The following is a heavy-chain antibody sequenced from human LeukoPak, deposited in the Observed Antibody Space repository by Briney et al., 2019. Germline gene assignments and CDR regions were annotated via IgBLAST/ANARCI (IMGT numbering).Heavy chain of an antibody. J-gene: IGHJ4*02. Sequence: SVKVSCKASGGSFSSYAIRWVREAPGQGLEWMERIIPIFGTANYAQKFQGRVTITTDESTSTAYMELSSLSSEDTAVYYCARETSGSPLPEYWGQGTLVTVSS. CDR3: ARETSGSPLPEY. V-gene: IGHV1-69*05. CDR2: IIPIFGTA. D-gene: IGHD3-22*01. CDR1: GGSFSSYA.